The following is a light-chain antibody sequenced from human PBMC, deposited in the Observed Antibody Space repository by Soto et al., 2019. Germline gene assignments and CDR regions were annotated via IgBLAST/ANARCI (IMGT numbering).Light chain of an antibody. Sequence: QSALTQPAPVSGSPGQSITISCTGTSSDVGGYNYVSWYQHHPGKAPKLMIYDVTTRPSGVSNRFSGSKSGNTASLTISGLRAEDEADYYCSSYTSRNTQVFGSGTKLTVL. CDR3: SSYTSRNTQV. CDR1: SSDVGGYNY. CDR2: DVT. V-gene: IGLV2-14*03. J-gene: IGLJ1*01.